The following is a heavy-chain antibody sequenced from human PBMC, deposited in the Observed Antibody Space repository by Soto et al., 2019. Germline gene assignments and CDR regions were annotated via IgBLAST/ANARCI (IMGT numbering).Heavy chain of an antibody. Sequence: QVHLVQSGAEVKKPGSSVKVSCKASGYTFTSYGITWVRQAPGQGLEWMGWISAHNGNTDYAQKLQGRVIVTRDTSTSTAYMELRSLRSDDTAVYYCARGRYGDYWGQGALVTVSS. V-gene: IGHV1-18*01. D-gene: IGHD1-1*01. J-gene: IGHJ4*02. CDR3: ARGRYGDY. CDR2: ISAHNGNT. CDR1: GYTFTSYG.